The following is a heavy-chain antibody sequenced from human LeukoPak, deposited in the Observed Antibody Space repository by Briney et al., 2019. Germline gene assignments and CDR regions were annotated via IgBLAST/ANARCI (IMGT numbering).Heavy chain of an antibody. Sequence: SQTLSLTCTVSGGSISSGGYYWSWIRQHPGKGLEWIGYIYYSGSTYYNPSLKSRVTISVDTSKNQFSLKLSSVTAADTAVYYCARYYDSSGYCRYVDYWGQGTLVTVSS. D-gene: IGHD3-22*01. CDR3: ARYYDSSGYCRYVDY. V-gene: IGHV4-31*03. J-gene: IGHJ4*02. CDR2: IYYSGST. CDR1: GGSISSGGYY.